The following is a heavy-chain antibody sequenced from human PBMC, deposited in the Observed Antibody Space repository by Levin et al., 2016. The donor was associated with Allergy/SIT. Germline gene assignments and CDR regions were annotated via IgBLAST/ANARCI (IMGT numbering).Heavy chain of an antibody. D-gene: IGHD3-3*01. V-gene: IGHV3-30*18. CDR2: ISYDGSNK. CDR3: AKDAVEWLLYSSRSFDY. J-gene: IGHJ4*02. Sequence: WIRQPPGKGLEWVAVISYDGSNKYYADSVKGRFTISRDNSKNTLYLQMNSLRAEDTAVYYCAKDAVEWLLYSSRSFDYWGQGTLVTVSS.